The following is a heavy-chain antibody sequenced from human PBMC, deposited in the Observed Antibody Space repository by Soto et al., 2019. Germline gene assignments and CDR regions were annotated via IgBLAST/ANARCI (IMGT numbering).Heavy chain of an antibody. Sequence: SETLSLTCTVSGGSISSYYWSWIRQPPGKGLEWIGYIYYSGSTNYNPSLKSRVTISVDTSKNQFSLKLSHVTAAATAVYYCATLSALRFLEGAALFDYCGQGPLVPVSS. D-gene: IGHD3-3*01. V-gene: IGHV4-59*12. CDR3: ATLSALRFLEGAALFDY. J-gene: IGHJ4*02. CDR2: IYYSGST. CDR1: GGSISSYY.